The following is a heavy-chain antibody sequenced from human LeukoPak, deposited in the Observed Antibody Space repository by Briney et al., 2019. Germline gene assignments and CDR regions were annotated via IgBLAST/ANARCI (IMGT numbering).Heavy chain of an antibody. V-gene: IGHV5-51*01. J-gene: IGHJ5*02. CDR2: IYPADSST. CDR3: ARRYYHTTEFDP. Sequence: GESLRISCKASGYGFSNYWIGWVRQLPGKGPEWVGFIYPADSSTRYSPSFQGQVTISADKSISTAYLQWSSLKASDTAMYYCARRYYHTTEFDPWGQGTLVTVS. D-gene: IGHD3-10*01. CDR1: GYGFSNYW.